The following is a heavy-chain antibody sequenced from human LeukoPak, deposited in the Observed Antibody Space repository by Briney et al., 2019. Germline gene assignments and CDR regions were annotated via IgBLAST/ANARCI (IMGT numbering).Heavy chain of an antibody. V-gene: IGHV3-21*01. CDR3: VRDDCSSSSCPFDF. D-gene: IGHD2-2*01. Sequence: SGGSLRLSCTASGFTFGDYAMSWVRQAPGKGLEWVSSISSNGNYIHYADSVKGRFTISRDNAKTSVYLEMNSLRAEDTGLYFCVRDDCSSSSCPFDFWGQGVLLTVSS. CDR1: GFTFGDYA. J-gene: IGHJ4*02. CDR2: ISSNGNYI.